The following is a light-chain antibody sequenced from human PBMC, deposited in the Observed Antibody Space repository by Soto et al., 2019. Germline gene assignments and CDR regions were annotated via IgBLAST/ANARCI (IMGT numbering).Light chain of an antibody. J-gene: IGLJ2*01. CDR2: GNS. CDR3: QTWGIGTLV. V-gene: IGLV1-40*01. CDR1: SYNIGAGYD. Sequence: QSVLTQPPSVSGAPGQRVTISCTGSSYNIGAGYDVHWYQHLPGTAPKVLIYGNSNRPSGVPDRFSGSKSGTSASLAITGLQAEDEADYYCQTWGIGTLVFGGGTKLTVL.